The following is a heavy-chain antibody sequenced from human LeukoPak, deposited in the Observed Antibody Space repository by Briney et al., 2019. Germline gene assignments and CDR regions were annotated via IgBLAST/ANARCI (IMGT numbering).Heavy chain of an antibody. CDR2: IYSGGST. J-gene: IGHJ6*03. D-gene: IGHD6-13*01. V-gene: IGHV3-53*01. CDR1: GFTFSTYT. Sequence: GGSLRLSCAASGFTFSTYTLNWVRQAPGKGLEWVSVIYSGGSTYYADSVKGRFTISRDNSKNTLYLQMNSLRAEDTAVYYCARELSIAAARGYYYYMDVWGKGTTVTVSS. CDR3: ARELSIAAARGYYYYMDV.